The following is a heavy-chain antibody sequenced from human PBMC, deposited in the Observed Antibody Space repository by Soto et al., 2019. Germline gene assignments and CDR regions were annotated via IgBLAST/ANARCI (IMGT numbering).Heavy chain of an antibody. D-gene: IGHD1-1*01. J-gene: IGHJ6*03. CDR1: GGSISSYY. V-gene: IGHV4-59*01. CDR2: IYYSGST. CDR3: ARTKTGLYYYYYIDV. Sequence: SETLSLTCTVSGGSISSYYWSWIRQPPGKGLEWIVYIYYSGSTNYNPNLKSRVTISVDTSKNQFSLKLSSVTAADTAVYYCARTKTGLYYYYYIDVWGKGTTVTVSS.